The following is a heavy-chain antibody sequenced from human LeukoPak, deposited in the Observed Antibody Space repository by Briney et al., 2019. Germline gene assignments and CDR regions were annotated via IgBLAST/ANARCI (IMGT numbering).Heavy chain of an antibody. Sequence: GGSLRLSCTASGFTFSDCGMHWVRQAPGKGLEWVSIIWYDGSQRHYADSVKGRFTISRDNSKNTQYLQMNSLRAEDTAVYYCARDRGLSYKDYWGQGTLVTVSS. CDR3: ARDRGLSYKDY. J-gene: IGHJ4*02. V-gene: IGHV3-33*01. D-gene: IGHD3-10*01. CDR1: GFTFSDCG. CDR2: IWYDGSQR.